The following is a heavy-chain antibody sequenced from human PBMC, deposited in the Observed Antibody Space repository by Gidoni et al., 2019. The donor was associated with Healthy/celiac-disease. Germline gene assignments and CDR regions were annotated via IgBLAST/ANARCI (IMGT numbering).Heavy chain of an antibody. CDR3: ARDPYCSSTSCSYYYGMDV. D-gene: IGHD2-2*01. V-gene: IGHV1-2*02. CDR1: GYTFTGYY. Sequence: QVQLVQSGAEVKKPGASVKVSCKASGYTFTGYYMHWVRQAPGQGLEGMGWINPNSGGTNYAQKFQGRVTMTRDTSISTAYMELSRLRSDDTAVYYCARDPYCSSTSCSYYYGMDVWGQGTTVTVSS. J-gene: IGHJ6*02. CDR2: INPNSGGT.